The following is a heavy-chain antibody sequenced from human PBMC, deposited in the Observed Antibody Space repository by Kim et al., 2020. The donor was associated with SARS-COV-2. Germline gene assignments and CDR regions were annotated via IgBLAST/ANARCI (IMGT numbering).Heavy chain of an antibody. CDR1: GFIVSSNY. D-gene: IGHD7-27*01. J-gene: IGHJ1*01. CDR3: GLGLGGERSLFIQH. V-gene: IGHV3-53*01. CDR2: IYSGGST. Sequence: GGSLRLSCAASGFIVSSNYMSWVRQAPGKGLEWVSVIYSGGSTYYADSVKGRFTISRDNSKNTLDLQMNSLRAEDTAVYYCGLGLGGERSLFIQHWGQGTLVTVSS.